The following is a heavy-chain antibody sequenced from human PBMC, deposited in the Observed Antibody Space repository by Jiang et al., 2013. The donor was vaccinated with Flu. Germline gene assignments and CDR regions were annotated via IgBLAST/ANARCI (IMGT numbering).Heavy chain of an antibody. D-gene: IGHD6-13*01. CDR3: ARENLGIAAAGTIGGYNWFDP. CDR2: IYYSGST. V-gene: IGHV4-59*01. Sequence: GSGLVKPSETLSLTCTVSGGSISSYYWSWIRQPPGKGLEWIGYIYYSGSTNCNPSLKSRVTISVDTSKNQFSLKLSSVTAADTAVYYCARENLGIAAAGTIGGYNWFDPWGQGTLVTVSS. J-gene: IGHJ5*02. CDR1: GGSISSYY.